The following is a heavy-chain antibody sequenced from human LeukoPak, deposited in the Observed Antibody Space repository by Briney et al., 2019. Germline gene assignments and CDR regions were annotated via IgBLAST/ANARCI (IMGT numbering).Heavy chain of an antibody. V-gene: IGHV5-10-1*01. CDR2: IDPSGSYT. CDR3: ARHSLGYCSGGSCYWFDP. J-gene: IGHJ5*02. Sequence: TGESLKISCKGSGYSFTSYWISWVRQMPGKGLEWMGRIDPSGSYTNYSPSFQGHVTISADKSISTAYLQWSSLKASDTAMYYCARHSLGYCSGGSCYWFDPWGQGTLVTVSS. CDR1: GYSFTSYW. D-gene: IGHD2-15*01.